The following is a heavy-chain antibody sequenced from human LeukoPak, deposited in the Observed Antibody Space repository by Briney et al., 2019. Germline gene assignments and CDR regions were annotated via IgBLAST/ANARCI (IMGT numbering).Heavy chain of an antibody. J-gene: IGHJ4*02. V-gene: IGHV1-8*01. CDR1: GYTFTSYD. D-gene: IGHD2-21*01. Sequence: GASVKVSCKASGYTFTSYDINWVRQATGQGLEWMGWMNPNSGNTGYAQKFQGRVTMTRNTSISTAYMELSSLRSEDTAVYYCARSRPKRQGKVVDYWGQGTLVTVSS. CDR3: ARSRPKRQGKVVDY. CDR2: MNPNSGNT.